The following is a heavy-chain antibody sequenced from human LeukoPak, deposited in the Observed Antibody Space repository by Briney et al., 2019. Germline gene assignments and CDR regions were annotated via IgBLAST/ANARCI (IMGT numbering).Heavy chain of an antibody. Sequence: SETLSLTCTVSGGSISSYYWSWIRQPAGKAVAWIGRIYTSGSTNYNPSLKCRVTMSVDTSKNQFSLKLSSVTAADTAVYYCARDDAYCSGGSCYPDAFDIWGQGTMVTVSS. D-gene: IGHD2-15*01. CDR3: ARDDAYCSGGSCYPDAFDI. V-gene: IGHV4-4*07. J-gene: IGHJ3*02. CDR2: IYTSGST. CDR1: GGSISSYY.